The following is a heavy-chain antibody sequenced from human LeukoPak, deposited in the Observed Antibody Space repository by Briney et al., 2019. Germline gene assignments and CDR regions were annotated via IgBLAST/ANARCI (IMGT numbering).Heavy chain of an antibody. V-gene: IGHV3-7*03. CDR1: GFTFSSYW. CDR2: IKQDGSEK. J-gene: IGHJ5*02. Sequence: PGGSLRLSCAASGFTFSSYWMSWVRQAPGKGLEWVANIKQDGSEKYYVDSVKGRFTISRDNAKNSVYLQMNSLRSEDTAFYHCARDRCSSTSCYNTPNWFDPWGQGTLVTVSS. CDR3: ARDRCSSTSCYNTPNWFDP. D-gene: IGHD2-2*02.